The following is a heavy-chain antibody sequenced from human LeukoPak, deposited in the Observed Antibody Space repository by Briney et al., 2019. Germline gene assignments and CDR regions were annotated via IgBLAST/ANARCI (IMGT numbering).Heavy chain of an antibody. Sequence: ASVKVSCKASGYTFTSYDINWERQATGQGLEWMGWMNPNSGNIGYAQKFQGRVTMTRNTSISTAYMELSSLRSEDTAVYYCARVSSSWSGYYFDYWGQGTLVTVSS. J-gene: IGHJ4*02. D-gene: IGHD6-13*01. CDR2: MNPNSGNI. V-gene: IGHV1-8*01. CDR3: ARVSSSWSGYYFDY. CDR1: GYTFTSYD.